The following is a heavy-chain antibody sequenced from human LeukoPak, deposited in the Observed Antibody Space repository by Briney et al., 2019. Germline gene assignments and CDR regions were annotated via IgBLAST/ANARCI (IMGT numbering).Heavy chain of an antibody. CDR1: GGSISSSSYY. V-gene: IGHV4-39*07. CDR3: ASSVGYYYYYMDV. J-gene: IGHJ6*03. Sequence: RTSETLSLTCTVSGGSISSSSYYWGWIRQPPGKGLEWIGEINHSGSTNYNPSLKSRVTISVDTSKNQFSLKLSSVTAADTAVYYCASSVGYYYYYMDVWGKGTTVTISS. CDR2: INHSGST. D-gene: IGHD3-10*01.